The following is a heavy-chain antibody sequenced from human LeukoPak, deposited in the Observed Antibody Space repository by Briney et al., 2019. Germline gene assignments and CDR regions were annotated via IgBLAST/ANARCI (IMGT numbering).Heavy chain of an antibody. V-gene: IGHV4-4*07. Sequence: SETLSLTCAGSGGSINNYYWSWIRQPAGKGLEWIGRIFTSGSTNYNASLKSRVTMSVDTSKNQFSLKLRSMTAADTAVYYCARAPVTVKDSFDIWGQGTMVTVSS. CDR1: GGSINNYY. D-gene: IGHD4-11*01. CDR2: IFTSGST. CDR3: ARAPVTVKDSFDI. J-gene: IGHJ3*02.